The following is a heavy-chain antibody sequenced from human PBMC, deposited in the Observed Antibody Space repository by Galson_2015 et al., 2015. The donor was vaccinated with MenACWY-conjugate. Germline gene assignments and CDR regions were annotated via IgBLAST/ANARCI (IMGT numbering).Heavy chain of an antibody. Sequence: ETLSLTCTVFGASITSNYWSWFRQPPGKGLEWIAYIRENGDLKDNPPFKSRVTMSADKSKNQFSLKLTSVTAADTAIYYCAKTISSDLATRAFDVWGHGTMVTVSS. CDR3: AKTISSDLATRAFDV. J-gene: IGHJ3*01. CDR1: GASITSNY. CDR2: IRENGDL. D-gene: IGHD3-3*02. V-gene: IGHV4-59*01.